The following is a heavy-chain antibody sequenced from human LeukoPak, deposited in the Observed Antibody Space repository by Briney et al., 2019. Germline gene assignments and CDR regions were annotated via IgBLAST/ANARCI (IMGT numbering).Heavy chain of an antibody. J-gene: IGHJ4*02. D-gene: IGHD4-23*01. CDR1: GFTVSSNY. CDR3: ARNQDAGGFDF. Sequence: GGSLRLSCAVSGFTVSSNYMSWVRQAPGKGLEWVSVIYSGGGTYYADSVKGRFTVSRDNSKNTLYLQMNSLRVDDTAMYYCARNQDAGGFDFWGQETLVTVSS. CDR2: IYSGGGT. V-gene: IGHV3-66*01.